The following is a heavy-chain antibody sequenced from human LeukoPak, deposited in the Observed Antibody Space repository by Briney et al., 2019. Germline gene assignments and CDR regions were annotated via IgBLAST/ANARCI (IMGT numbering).Heavy chain of an antibody. V-gene: IGHV3-30*04. D-gene: IGHD3-10*01. CDR2: ISYDGSNK. CDR1: GLTFSSYA. J-gene: IGHJ6*02. CDR3: AKEISGPSPGMDV. Sequence: GGSLRLSCAASGLTFSSYAMHWVRQAPGKGLEWVAVISYDGSNKYYADSVKGRFTISRDNSKNTLYLQMNSLRAEDTAVYYCAKEISGPSPGMDVWGQGTTVTVSS.